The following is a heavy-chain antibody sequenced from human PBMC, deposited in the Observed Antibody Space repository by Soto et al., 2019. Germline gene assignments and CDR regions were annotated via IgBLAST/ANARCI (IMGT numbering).Heavy chain of an antibody. D-gene: IGHD2-15*01. V-gene: IGHV3-23*01. CDR2: VDGRGYDT. J-gene: IGHJ4*02. CDR1: GFTFSSFA. CDR3: AKEIMAAAYATTSAFDL. Sequence: ERQLLESGGGLVQPGGSRRLSCVASGFTFSSFAMGWVRQSPGTGLEWVAGVDGRGYDTSFAASVNGRFTISRDNSENTLFLHMTNLRAEDTARYYCAKEIMAAAYATTSAFDLWGPGTVVSVS.